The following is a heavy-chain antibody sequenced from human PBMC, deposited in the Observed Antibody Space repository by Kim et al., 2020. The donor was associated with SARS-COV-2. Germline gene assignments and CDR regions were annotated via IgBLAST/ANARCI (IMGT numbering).Heavy chain of an antibody. CDR1: GASISSFY. Sequence: SETLSLTCTVSGASISSFYWTWIRQPPGKGLEWIGSFYYSGHTNYNPSLKSRVTMSVDTSNNQFSLKLSSMTAADTAVYYCAKLVSAAIPLADNWGQGTLVIVSS. D-gene: IGHD2-21*01. CDR2: FYYSGHT. J-gene: IGHJ4*02. CDR3: AKLVSAAIPLADN. V-gene: IGHV4-59*13.